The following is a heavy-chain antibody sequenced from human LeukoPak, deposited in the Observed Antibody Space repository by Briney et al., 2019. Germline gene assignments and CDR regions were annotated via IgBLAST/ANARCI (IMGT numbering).Heavy chain of an antibody. Sequence: GASVKVSCKASGYTFTSYGISWVRQAPGQGLEWMGLISAYNGNTNYAQKLQGRVTMTTDTSTSTAYMELRSLRSDDTAVYYCAREGGIQLWPRPFDYWGQGTLVTVSS. CDR2: ISAYNGNT. D-gene: IGHD5-18*01. J-gene: IGHJ4*02. V-gene: IGHV1-18*01. CDR1: GYTFTSYG. CDR3: AREGGIQLWPRPFDY.